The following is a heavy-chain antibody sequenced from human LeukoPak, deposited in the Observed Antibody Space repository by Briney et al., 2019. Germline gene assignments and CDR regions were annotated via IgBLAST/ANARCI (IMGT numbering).Heavy chain of an antibody. D-gene: IGHD3-9*01. Sequence: TSETLSLTCAVYGGSFSGYYWSWIRQPPGKGLEWIGEINHSGSTNYNPSLKSRVTISVDTSKNQFSLKLSSVTAADTAVYYCARGRLDYYYMDVWGRGTTVTVSS. CDR3: ARGRLDYYYMDV. J-gene: IGHJ6*03. CDR2: INHSGST. CDR1: GGSFSGYY. V-gene: IGHV4-34*01.